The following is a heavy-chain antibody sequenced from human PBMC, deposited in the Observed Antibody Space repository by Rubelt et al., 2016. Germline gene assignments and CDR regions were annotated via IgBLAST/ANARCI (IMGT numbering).Heavy chain of an antibody. CDR1: GYTFTGYY. CDR2: INPNSGGT. D-gene: IGHD3-22*01. Sequence: QVQLVQSGAEVKKPGASVKVSCKASGYTFTGYYMHWVRQAPGQGLEWMGWINPNSGGTNDDQKFKGRVTMTRETSNSTAYMELSRLRSDDTAVYYCARFAIGDHSSGYLFDYWGQGTLVTVSS. J-gene: IGHJ4*02. V-gene: IGHV1-2*02. CDR3: ARFAIGDHSSGYLFDY.